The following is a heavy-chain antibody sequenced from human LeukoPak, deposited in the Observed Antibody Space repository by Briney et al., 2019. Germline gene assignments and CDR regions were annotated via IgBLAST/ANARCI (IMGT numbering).Heavy chain of an antibody. CDR3: ARGYCSSTSCYYYYGMHV. CDR2: INHSGST. D-gene: IGHD2-2*01. Sequence: SETLSITCAVYGGSFSGHYWSWIRQPPGRGLEWIGEINHSGSTNYNPSLKSRVTISVDTSKNQFSLKLSSVTAADTAVYYCARGYCSSTSCYYYYGMHVWGKGTTVTVSS. J-gene: IGHJ6*04. CDR1: GGSFSGHY. V-gene: IGHV4-34*01.